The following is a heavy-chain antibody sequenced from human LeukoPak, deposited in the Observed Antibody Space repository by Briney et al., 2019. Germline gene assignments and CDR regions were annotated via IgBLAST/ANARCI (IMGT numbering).Heavy chain of an antibody. Sequence: GGSLRLSCAASGFTFSSYAMHWVRQAPGKGLEWVAVISYDGSNKYYADSVKGRFTISRDNSKNTLYLQMNSLRAEDTAVYYCAREDSSGSYFPAEYFQHWGQGTLVTVSS. CDR3: AREDSSGSYFPAEYFQH. CDR1: GFTFSSYA. CDR2: ISYDGSNK. D-gene: IGHD1-26*01. V-gene: IGHV3-30*04. J-gene: IGHJ1*01.